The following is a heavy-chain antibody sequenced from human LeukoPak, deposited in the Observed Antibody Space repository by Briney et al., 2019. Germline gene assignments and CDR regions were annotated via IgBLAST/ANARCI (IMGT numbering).Heavy chain of an antibody. Sequence: SVKVSCKASGGTFSSYAISWVRQAPGQGLEWMGGIIPIFGTANYAQKFQGRVTITTDESTSTAYMELSSLRSEDTAVYYCARAKSEYSSSTQLGYWGQGTLVTVSS. D-gene: IGHD6-6*01. V-gene: IGHV1-69*05. J-gene: IGHJ4*02. CDR2: IIPIFGTA. CDR3: ARAKSEYSSSTQLGY. CDR1: GGTFSSYA.